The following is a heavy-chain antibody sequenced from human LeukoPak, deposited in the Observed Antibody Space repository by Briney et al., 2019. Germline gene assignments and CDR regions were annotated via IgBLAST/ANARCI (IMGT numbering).Heavy chain of an antibody. CDR2: ITSSSSYK. D-gene: IGHD4-23*01. J-gene: IGHJ4*02. Sequence: GFLRLSCAASGFTFSSYTMNWVRQAPGKGLEWVSSITSSSSYKYYVDSVKGRFTISRDNAKNSLYLQMNSLRAEDTAVYYCARDKGAYGGPYYFDYWGQGTLVTVSS. CDR3: ARDKGAYGGPYYFDY. V-gene: IGHV3-21*01. CDR1: GFTFSSYT.